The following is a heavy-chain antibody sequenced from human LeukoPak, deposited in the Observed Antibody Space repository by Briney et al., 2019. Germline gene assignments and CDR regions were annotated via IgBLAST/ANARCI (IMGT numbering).Heavy chain of an antibody. J-gene: IGHJ4*02. CDR2: ISGSGGST. CDR1: GFTFSSYG. CDR3: ARDLKAYCGGDCYGLDY. D-gene: IGHD2-21*02. Sequence: PGGSLRLSCAASGFTFSSYGMSWVRQAPGKGLEWVSAISGSGGSTYYADSVKGRFTISRDNSKNTLYLQMNSLRAEDTAVYYCARDLKAYCGGDCYGLDYWGQGTLVTVSS. V-gene: IGHV3-23*01.